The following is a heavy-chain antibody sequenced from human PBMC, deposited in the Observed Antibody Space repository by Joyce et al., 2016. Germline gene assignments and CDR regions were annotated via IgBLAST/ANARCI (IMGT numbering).Heavy chain of an antibody. D-gene: IGHD4-17*01. Sequence: QVQLVESGGGVVQPGRSLRLSCAASGFTFSNYGIHWVRQAPGKELEWVAVISYGGGDKYYADSLKGRFTISRDNSKNTVYLQMGSLRPEDTAVYYCAKGIDYGDYARGYFDYWGQGTLVTVSS. CDR2: ISYGGGDK. V-gene: IGHV3-30*18. CDR3: AKGIDYGDYARGYFDY. J-gene: IGHJ4*02. CDR1: GFTFSNYG.